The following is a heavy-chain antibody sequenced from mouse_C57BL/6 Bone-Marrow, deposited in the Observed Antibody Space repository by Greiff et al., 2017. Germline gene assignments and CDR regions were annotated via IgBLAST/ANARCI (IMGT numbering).Heavy chain of an antibody. CDR1: GYTFTSYW. J-gene: IGHJ2*01. CDR3: ALWAYGYYFDY. CDR2: IDPSDSET. V-gene: IGHV1-52*01. D-gene: IGHD1-1*01. Sequence: QVQLQQPGAELVRPGSSVKLSCKASGYTFTSYWMHWVKQRPIQGLEWIGNIDPSDSETHYNQKFKDKATLTVDKSSSTAYMQLSSLTSEDSAVYYCALWAYGYYFDYWGQGTTRTVSS.